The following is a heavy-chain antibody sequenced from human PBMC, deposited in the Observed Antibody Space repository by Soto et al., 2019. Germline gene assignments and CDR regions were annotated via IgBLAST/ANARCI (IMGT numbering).Heavy chain of an antibody. D-gene: IGHD3-10*01. J-gene: IGHJ4*02. CDR1: GFNFSSYW. V-gene: IGHV3-74*01. CDR3: ASDSGKKRGMYV. Sequence: EVQLVESGGGLVQPGGSLRLSCAASGFNFSSYWMHWVRQAPGKGLVWVSRINSDGSSTAYADSVKGRFTISRDNAKNTLYVQMNSLRAEDTAVYYCASDSGKKRGMYVGGRGTLVTVSS. CDR2: INSDGSST.